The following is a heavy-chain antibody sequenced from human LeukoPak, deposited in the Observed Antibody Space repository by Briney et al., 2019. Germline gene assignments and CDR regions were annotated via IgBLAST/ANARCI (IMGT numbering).Heavy chain of an antibody. Sequence: GGSLRLSCTASGLTFGDYAMSWVRQAPGKGLEWVGFIRSKAYGGTTEYAASVKGRFTISRDDSKSIAYLQMNSLKTEDTAVYYCTRVGDYGGNFHFDYWGQGTLVTVSS. CDR1: GLTFGDYA. V-gene: IGHV3-49*04. CDR3: TRVGDYGGNFHFDY. D-gene: IGHD4-23*01. CDR2: IRSKAYGGTT. J-gene: IGHJ4*02.